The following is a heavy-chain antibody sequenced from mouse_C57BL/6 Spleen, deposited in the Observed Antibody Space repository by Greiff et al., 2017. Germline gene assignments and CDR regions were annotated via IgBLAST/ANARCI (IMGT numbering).Heavy chain of an antibody. D-gene: IGHD2-1*01. V-gene: IGHV1-59*01. CDR1: GYTFTSYW. J-gene: IGHJ2*01. CDR2: IDPSDSYT. CDR3: ARSTAIYYDNFFFDY. Sequence: QVQLQQPGAELVRPGTSVKLSCKASGYTFTSYWMHWVKQRPGQGLEWIGVIDPSDSYTNYNQKFKGKATLTVDTSSSTAYMQLSSLTSEDSAVYYCARSTAIYYDNFFFDYWGQGTTLTVSS.